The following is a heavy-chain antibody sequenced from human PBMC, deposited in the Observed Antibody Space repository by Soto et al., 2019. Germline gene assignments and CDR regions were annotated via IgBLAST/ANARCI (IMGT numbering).Heavy chain of an antibody. CDR2: INHSGST. D-gene: IGHD2-8*02. CDR3: ARDKITGLXDX. J-gene: IGHJ4*02. Sequence: SETLSLTCAVYGGSFSGYYWTWIRQPPGTGLEWIGEINHSGSTNYNPSLKSRVTISVDTSKNQFSLKLTSVTAADTAVYYCARDKITGLXDXSGQATLVTVSS. V-gene: IGHV4-34*01. CDR1: GGSFSGYY.